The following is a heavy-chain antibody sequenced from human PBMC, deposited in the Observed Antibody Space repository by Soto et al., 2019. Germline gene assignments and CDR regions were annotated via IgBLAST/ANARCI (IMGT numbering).Heavy chain of an antibody. CDR1: GYSFNSYW. J-gene: IGHJ6*02. D-gene: IGHD2-15*01. V-gene: IGHV5-51*01. CDR2: IYPGDSNT. Sequence: GESLKLSCKGSGYSFNSYWIGWVRQMPGKGLEWMGIIYPGDSNTRYSPSFQGQVTISADKSISTAYLQWSSLKASDTAMYYCARHLQYCSDNSCHSYHYYGVDVWGQGTTVTVS. CDR3: ARHLQYCSDNSCHSYHYYGVDV.